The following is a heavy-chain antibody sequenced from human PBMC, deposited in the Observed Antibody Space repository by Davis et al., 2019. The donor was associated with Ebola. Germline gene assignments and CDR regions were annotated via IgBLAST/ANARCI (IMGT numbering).Heavy chain of an antibody. J-gene: IGHJ4*02. V-gene: IGHV1-69*02. CDR2: IIPILGIA. Sequence: AASVKVSCKASGGTFSSYTISWVRQAPGQGLEWMGRIIPILGIANYAQKFQGRVTITADKSTSTAYMELSSLGPEDTAVYYCARRIAAGGTVIGYWGQGTLVTVSS. CDR3: ARRIAAGGTVIGY. CDR1: GGTFSSYT. D-gene: IGHD6-13*01.